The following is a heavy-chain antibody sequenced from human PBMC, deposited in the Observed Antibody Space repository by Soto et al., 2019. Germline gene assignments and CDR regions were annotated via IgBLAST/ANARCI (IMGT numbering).Heavy chain of an antibody. D-gene: IGHD1-26*01. V-gene: IGHV1-46*01. CDR1: GYTLTNYF. CDR3: AREYGGSRVFDY. CDR2: INPRADST. J-gene: IGHJ4*02. Sequence: GASVKVSCKTSGYTLTNYFIHWVRQAPGQGLEWMGIINPRADSTNYAQKFQGRVTVTRDTSTSTVYMELRSLRSEDTAVYFCAREYGGSRVFDYWGQGTLVTVSS.